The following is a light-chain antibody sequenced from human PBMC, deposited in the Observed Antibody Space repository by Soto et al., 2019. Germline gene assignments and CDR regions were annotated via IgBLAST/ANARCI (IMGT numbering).Light chain of an antibody. Sequence: DIQMTQSPSTLSASVGDRVTISCRASQSISSWLAWYQQKPGKAPKLLIYDASSVESGVPSRFRGRGSGTEFTLTISSLQPDDFATYHCQQYNSYSPGTFGQGTKVEIQ. CDR2: DAS. J-gene: IGKJ2*01. V-gene: IGKV1-5*01. CDR1: QSISSW. CDR3: QQYNSYSPGT.